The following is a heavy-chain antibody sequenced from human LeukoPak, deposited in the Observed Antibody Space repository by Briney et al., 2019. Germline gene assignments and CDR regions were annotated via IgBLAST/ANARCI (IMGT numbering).Heavy chain of an antibody. Sequence: GASVKVSCKASGYTFTSYYMHWVRQAPGQGLEWMGIINPSGGSTSYTQKFQGRVTMTRDTSTSTVYMELSSLRSEDTAVYYCARSGSFYYFDYWGQGTLVTVSS. D-gene: IGHD1-26*01. J-gene: IGHJ4*02. CDR2: INPSGGST. CDR1: GYTFTSYY. CDR3: ARSGSFYYFDY. V-gene: IGHV1-46*01.